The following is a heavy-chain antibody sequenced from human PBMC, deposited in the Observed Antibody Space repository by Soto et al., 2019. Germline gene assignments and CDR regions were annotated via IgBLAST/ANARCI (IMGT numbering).Heavy chain of an antibody. D-gene: IGHD3-9*01. CDR2: INSDGSST. CDR3: ARMVDYDILTGYYRDY. Sequence: GGSLRLSCAASGFTFSSYWMHWVRQAPGKGLVWVSRINSDGSSTSYADSVKGRFTISRDNAKNTLYLQMNSLRAEDTAVYYCARMVDYDILTGYYRDYWGQGTLVTVSS. CDR1: GFTFSSYW. J-gene: IGHJ4*02. V-gene: IGHV3-74*01.